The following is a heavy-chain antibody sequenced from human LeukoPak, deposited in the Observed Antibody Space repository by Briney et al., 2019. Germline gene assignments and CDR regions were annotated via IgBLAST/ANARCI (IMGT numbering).Heavy chain of an antibody. CDR1: GGSISSYY. CDR3: ARVSGFYDFWSGTFDY. V-gene: IGHV4-59*01. CDR2: IYYSGST. D-gene: IGHD3-3*01. Sequence: SETLSLTCTVSGGSISSYYWSWIRQPPGKGLEWIWYIYYSGSTNYNPSLKSRVTISVDTSKNQFSLKLGSVTAADTAVYYCARVSGFYDFWSGTFDYWGQGTLVTVSS. J-gene: IGHJ4*02.